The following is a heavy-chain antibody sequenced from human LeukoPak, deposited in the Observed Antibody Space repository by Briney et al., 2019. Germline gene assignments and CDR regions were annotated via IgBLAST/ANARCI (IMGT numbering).Heavy chain of an antibody. D-gene: IGHD3-10*01. CDR1: GYTFIGYY. Sequence: ASVKVSCKASGYTFIGYYMHWVRQAPGQGLEWMGRINPNSGGTNYAQKFQGRVTMTRDTSISTAYMELSRLRSDDTAVYYCAREGAVMVRGVIQPHRYWGQGTLVTVSS. CDR2: INPNSGGT. V-gene: IGHV1-2*06. J-gene: IGHJ4*02. CDR3: AREGAVMVRGVIQPHRY.